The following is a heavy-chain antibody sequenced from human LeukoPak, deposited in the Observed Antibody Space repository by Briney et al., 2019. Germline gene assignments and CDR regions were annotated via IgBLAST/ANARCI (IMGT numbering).Heavy chain of an antibody. CDR2: IGAAGSTI. J-gene: IGHJ4*02. V-gene: IGHV3-48*01. Sequence: GGSLRLSCAASGFTFSSYSMNWVRQAPGKGLEWVSYIGAAGSTIYYADSVKGRFTISRDNAKNALFLQMNSLRAEDTAVYYCARDSSTYAGPPDYWGQGTLVTVSS. CDR1: GFTFSSYS. CDR3: ARDSSTYAGPPDY. D-gene: IGHD2-2*01.